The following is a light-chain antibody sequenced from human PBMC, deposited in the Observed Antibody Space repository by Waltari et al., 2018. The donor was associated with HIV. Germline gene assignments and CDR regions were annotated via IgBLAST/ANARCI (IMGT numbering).Light chain of an antibody. CDR1: SSDINYFNS. CDR2: EVT. CDR3: SSNTTDNIWV. J-gene: IGLJ3*02. V-gene: IGLV2-14*01. Sequence: QSVLTQPASVSGSPGQQISISCTGASSDINYFNSVSWYQQHTGKAPKLIIFEVTNRPSGVSSRLSGSKSGNTAFLTISGLQADDEANYYCSSNTTDNIWVFGGGTKVTVL.